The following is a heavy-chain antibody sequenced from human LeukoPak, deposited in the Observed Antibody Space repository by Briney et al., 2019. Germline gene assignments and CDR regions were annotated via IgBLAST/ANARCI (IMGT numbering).Heavy chain of an antibody. CDR2: IYTSGST. CDR1: GGSISSYY. Sequence: SETLSLTCTVSGGSISSYYWSWIRQPAGKGLEWIGRIYTSGSTNYNPSLKSRVTMSVDTSKNQFSLKLSSVTAADTAVYYCARSPVITTLTYYYYYGMDVWGQGTTVTVSS. CDR3: ARSPVITTLTYYYYYGMDV. J-gene: IGHJ6*02. D-gene: IGHD3-22*01. V-gene: IGHV4-4*07.